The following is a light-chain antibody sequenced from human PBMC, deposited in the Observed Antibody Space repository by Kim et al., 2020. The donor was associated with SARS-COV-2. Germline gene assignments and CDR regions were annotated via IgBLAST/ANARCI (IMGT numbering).Light chain of an antibody. V-gene: IGKV2-28*01. Sequence: DIVMTQSPLSLPVTPGEPASISCRSSQSLLHSNGYNYLDWYLQKPGQSPQLLIYLGSNRASGVPDRFSGSGSGTDFTLKISRVVAEDVGVYYCMQALQTPGTFGQGTKLEI. CDR1: QSLLHSNGYNY. CDR3: MQALQTPGT. CDR2: LGS. J-gene: IGKJ2*01.